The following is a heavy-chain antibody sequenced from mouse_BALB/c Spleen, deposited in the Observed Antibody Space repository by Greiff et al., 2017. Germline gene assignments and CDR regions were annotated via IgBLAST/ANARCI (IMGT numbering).Heavy chain of an antibody. CDR1: GFSLTSYG. J-gene: IGHJ4*01. Sequence: VMLVESGPGLVAPSQSLSITCTVSGFSLTSYGVHWVRQPPGKGLEWLGVIWAGGSTNYNSALMSRLSISKDNSKSQVFLKMNSLQTDDTAMYYCARGALIYYDYDGGGAMDYWGQGTSVTVSS. V-gene: IGHV2-9*02. CDR3: ARGALIYYDYDGGGAMDY. CDR2: IWAGGST. D-gene: IGHD2-4*01.